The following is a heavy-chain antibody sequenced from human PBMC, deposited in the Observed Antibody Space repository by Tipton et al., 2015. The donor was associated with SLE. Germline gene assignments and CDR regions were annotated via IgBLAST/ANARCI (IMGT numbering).Heavy chain of an antibody. V-gene: IGHV4-34*01. D-gene: IGHD1-26*01. CDR3: ARGVGADY. CDR2: IYHSGST. J-gene: IGHJ4*02. Sequence: TLSLTCAVYGGSFSGYYWSWIRQPPGKGLEWIGEIYHSGSTNYNPSLKSRATISVDKSKNQFSLKLRSVTAADTAVYYCARGVGADYWGQGTLVTVSS. CDR1: GGSFSGYY.